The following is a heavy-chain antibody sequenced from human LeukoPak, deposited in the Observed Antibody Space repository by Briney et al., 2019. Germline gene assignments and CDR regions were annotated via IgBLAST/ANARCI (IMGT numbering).Heavy chain of an antibody. CDR2: INTDGSST. J-gene: IGHJ4*02. Sequence: GGSLRLSCAASGFTFSSYWMHWVRQAPGKGLVWVSRINTDGSSTSYADSVKGRFTISRDNAKNTLYLQMNSLRAEDTAVYYCARGTYYYDSSGSWSYWGQGTPVTVSS. V-gene: IGHV3-74*01. CDR1: GFTFSSYW. D-gene: IGHD3-22*01. CDR3: ARGTYYYDSSGSWSY.